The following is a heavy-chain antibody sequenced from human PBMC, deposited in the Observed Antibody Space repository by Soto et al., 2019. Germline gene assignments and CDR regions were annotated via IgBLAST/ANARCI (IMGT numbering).Heavy chain of an antibody. Sequence: QVQLVQSGAEVKKPGTSVKVSCKASGYTFTNYAMHWVRQAPGQRLEWMGWINAGNGNTKYSEKFQGRVTITRDTSASTAYMELSSLRSEDTAVYYCVKGQGYSRGWQSFDSWGQGTLVTVSS. V-gene: IGHV1-3*01. CDR1: GYTFTNYA. J-gene: IGHJ4*02. CDR2: INAGNGNT. D-gene: IGHD6-19*01. CDR3: VKGQGYSRGWQSFDS.